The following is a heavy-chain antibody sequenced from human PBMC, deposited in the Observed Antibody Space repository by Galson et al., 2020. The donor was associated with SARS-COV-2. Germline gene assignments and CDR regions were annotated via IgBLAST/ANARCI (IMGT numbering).Heavy chain of an antibody. CDR2: IYYSGST. D-gene: IGHD4-17*01. Sequence: ASETLSLTCTVSGGSISSSSYYWGWIRQPPGKGLEWIGSIYYSGSTYYNPSLKSRVTISVDTSKNQFSLKLSSVTAADTAVYYCARDYGDLSYFDYWGQGTLVTVSS. V-gene: IGHV4-39*07. CDR1: GGSISSSSYY. J-gene: IGHJ4*02. CDR3: ARDYGDLSYFDY.